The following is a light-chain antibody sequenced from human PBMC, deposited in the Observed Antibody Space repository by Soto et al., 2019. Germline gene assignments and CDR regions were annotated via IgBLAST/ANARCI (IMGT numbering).Light chain of an antibody. CDR1: SSDVGSYNL. Sequence: QSVVPQPASGSGSPRQSITISCTGTSSDVGSYNLVSWYQQHPGKAPKLTIYEGSKRPSGVSNRFSGSKSDNTASLTISGLQAEDEADYYCCSYAGSSTLVFGTGTKLTVL. V-gene: IGLV2-23*01. J-gene: IGLJ1*01. CDR2: EGS. CDR3: CSYAGSSTLV.